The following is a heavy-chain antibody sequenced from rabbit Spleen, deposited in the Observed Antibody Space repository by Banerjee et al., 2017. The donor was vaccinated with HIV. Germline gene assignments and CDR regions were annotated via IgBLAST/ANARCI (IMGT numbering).Heavy chain of an antibody. CDR1: GFSFSGSYW. D-gene: IGHD2-1*01. Sequence: QSLEESGGDLVKPGASLTLTCTASGFSFSGSYWICWVRQAPGKGLEWIGCIDVNGGSTYYASWVNGRFTISKTSSTTVFLQMTSLTAADTAIVFCARAGGSDVDYALWGPGTLVTVS. V-gene: IGHV1S40*01. J-gene: IGHJ6*01. CDR3: ARAGGSDVDYAL. CDR2: IDVNGGST.